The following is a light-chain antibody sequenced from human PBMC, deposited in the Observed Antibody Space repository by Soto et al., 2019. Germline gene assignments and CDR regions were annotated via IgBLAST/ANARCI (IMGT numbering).Light chain of an antibody. CDR2: SNN. J-gene: IGLJ2*01. CDR3: AAWDDSLNVV. Sequence: SALTQPASVSGSPGQSITISCSGSSSNIGSNTVNWYQQLPGTAPKLLIYSNNQRPSGVPDRFSGSKSGTSASLAISGLQSEDEADYHCAAWDDSLNVVFGGGTKVTV. V-gene: IGLV1-44*01. CDR1: SSNIGSNT.